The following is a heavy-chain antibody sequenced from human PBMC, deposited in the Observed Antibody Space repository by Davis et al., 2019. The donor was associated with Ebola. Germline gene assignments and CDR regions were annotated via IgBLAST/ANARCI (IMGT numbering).Heavy chain of an antibody. D-gene: IGHD6-19*01. J-gene: IGHJ4*02. CDR3: ARHGAGHFDY. CDR2: INHSGST. V-gene: IGHV4-34*01. Sequence: MPSETLSLTCAVYGGSFSGYYWSWIRQPPGKGLEWIGEINHSGSTNYNPSLKSRVTISVDTSKNQFSLKLSSVAAADTAVYYCARHGAGHFDYWGQGTLVTVSS. CDR1: GGSFSGYY.